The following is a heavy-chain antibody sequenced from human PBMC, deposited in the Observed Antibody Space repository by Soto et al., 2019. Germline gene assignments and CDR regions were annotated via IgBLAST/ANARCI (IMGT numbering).Heavy chain of an antibody. V-gene: IGHV1-2*02. CDR2: INPNSGGT. CDR3: ARTAIAAAQDGMDV. CDR1: GYTFTGYY. D-gene: IGHD6-13*01. Sequence: GASVKVSCKASGYTFTGYYMHWVRHAPGQGLEWMGWINPNSGGTNYAQKFQGRVTMTRNTSISTAYMELSRLRSDDTAVYYCARTAIAAAQDGMDVWGQGTTVTVSS. J-gene: IGHJ6*02.